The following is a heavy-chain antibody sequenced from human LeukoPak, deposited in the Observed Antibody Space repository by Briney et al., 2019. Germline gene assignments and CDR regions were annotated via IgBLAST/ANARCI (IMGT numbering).Heavy chain of an antibody. CDR3: EREWFGELN. V-gene: IGHV3-30*03. J-gene: IGHJ4*02. D-gene: IGHD3-10*01. CDR2: ISYDGTKT. Sequence: PGGSLRLSCAPSGFTFSSSNMHWVRQSPGRGLEWVALISYDGTKTYYGESVKGRFTVSRDNSKNMLFLQMNSLSAEDTAIYYCEREWFGELNWGQGARVTVSS. CDR1: GFTFSSSN.